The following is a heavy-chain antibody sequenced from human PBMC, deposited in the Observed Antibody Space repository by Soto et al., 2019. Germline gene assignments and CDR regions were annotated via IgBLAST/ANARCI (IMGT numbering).Heavy chain of an antibody. CDR2: IKQDGSET. Sequence: PGGSLRLSCAASGFTFGGYWMSWVRQSPGKRLEWVGNIKQDGSETFFVDSVKGRFTISRDNAKNSLYLQMNSLRAEDTAVYYCAKDIRGYCSGGSCYALDAFDIWGQGTMVTVSS. CDR1: GFTFGGYW. CDR3: AKDIRGYCSGGSCYALDAFDI. D-gene: IGHD2-15*01. J-gene: IGHJ3*02. V-gene: IGHV3-7*01.